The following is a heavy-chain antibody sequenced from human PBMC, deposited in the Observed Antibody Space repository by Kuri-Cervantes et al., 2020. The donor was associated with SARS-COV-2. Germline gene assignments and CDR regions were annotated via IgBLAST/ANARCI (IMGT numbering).Heavy chain of an antibody. J-gene: IGHJ4*02. CDR3: ARMYNWNYGYLDDY. V-gene: IGHV3-7*01. D-gene: IGHD1-7*01. Sequence: LSLTCAASGFTFSSYWMSWVRQAPGKGLEWVANIKQDGSEKYYVDSVKGRFTISRDNAKNSLYLQMNSLRAEDTAVYYCARMYNWNYGYLDDYWGQGTLVTSPQ. CDR2: IKQDGSEK. CDR1: GFTFSSYW.